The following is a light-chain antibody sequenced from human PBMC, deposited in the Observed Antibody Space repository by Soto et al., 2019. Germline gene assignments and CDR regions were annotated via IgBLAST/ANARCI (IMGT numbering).Light chain of an antibody. CDR1: QSVSSSY. V-gene: IGKV3-20*01. Sequence: EIVLTQSPGTLSLSPGERATLSCRASQSVSSSYLAWYQQNPGQAPRLLIYGASSRAPGIPDRFSGSGSGTDFTLTISRLEPEDFAVYYCQQYGSSPPYTFGQGTKLEIK. J-gene: IGKJ2*01. CDR3: QQYGSSPPYT. CDR2: GAS.